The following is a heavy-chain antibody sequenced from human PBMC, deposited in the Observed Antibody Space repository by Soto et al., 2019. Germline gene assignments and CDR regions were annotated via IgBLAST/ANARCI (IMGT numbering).Heavy chain of an antibody. CDR3: AKDYTVWATTVTRGYFDY. Sequence: QVQLVESGGGVVQPGRSLRLSCAASGFTFSSYGMHWVRQAPGKGLEWVAVISYDGSNKYYADSVKGRFTISRDNSKNTLYLQMNSLRAEDTAVYYCAKDYTVWATTVTRGYFDYWGQGTLVTVSS. J-gene: IGHJ4*02. CDR2: ISYDGSNK. CDR1: GFTFSSYG. V-gene: IGHV3-30*18. D-gene: IGHD4-17*01.